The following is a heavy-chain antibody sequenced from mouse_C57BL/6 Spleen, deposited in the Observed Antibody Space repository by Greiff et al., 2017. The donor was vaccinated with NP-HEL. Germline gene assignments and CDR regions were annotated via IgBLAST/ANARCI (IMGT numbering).Heavy chain of an antibody. CDR2: ISDGGSYT. D-gene: IGHD1-1*01. J-gene: IGHJ1*03. CDR3: ARGVVRDWYFDV. V-gene: IGHV5-4*01. Sequence: EVQLVESGGGLVKPGGSLKLSCAASGFTFSSYAMSWVRQTPEKRLEWVATISDGGSYTYYPDNVKGRFTISRDNAKNNLYLQMSHLKSEDTAMYYCARGVVRDWYFDVWGTGTTVTVSS. CDR1: GFTFSSYA.